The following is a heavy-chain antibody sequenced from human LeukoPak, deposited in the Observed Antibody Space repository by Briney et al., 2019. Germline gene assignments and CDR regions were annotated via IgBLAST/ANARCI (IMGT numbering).Heavy chain of an antibody. CDR1: GYSFTTYA. D-gene: IGHD6-13*01. J-gene: IGHJ6*02. CDR3: ARDPLRSTWSTYSNALDV. Sequence: GASVKVSFMASGYSFTTYAITQVRQAPGQGLEWMGWISAYNGNTDYAQKFQGRVTMTTDTSTSTAYMELRSLTSDDTAVYYCARDPLRSTWSTYSNALDVWGHGSTVTVSS. V-gene: IGHV1-18*01. CDR2: ISAYNGNT.